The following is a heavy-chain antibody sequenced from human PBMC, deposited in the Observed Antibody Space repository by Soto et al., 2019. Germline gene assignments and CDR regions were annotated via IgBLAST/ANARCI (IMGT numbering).Heavy chain of an antibody. Sequence: QVQLVQSWAEVKKPGASVKVSCKASGYTFTSYYMHWVRQAPGQGLEWMGIINPSGGSTSYAQKFQGRVTMTSETSTITVYMELSSLRSEDTAVYYCARDSYYYASSGYYYPIDYWGQGTLVTAS. CDR1: GYTFTSYY. D-gene: IGHD3-22*01. V-gene: IGHV1-46*01. CDR3: ARDSYYYASSGYYYPIDY. CDR2: INPSGGST. J-gene: IGHJ4*02.